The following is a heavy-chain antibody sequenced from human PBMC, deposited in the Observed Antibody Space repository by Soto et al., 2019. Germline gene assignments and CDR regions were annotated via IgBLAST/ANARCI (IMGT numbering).Heavy chain of an antibody. CDR1: GGSISSGGYS. V-gene: IGHV4-30-2*01. J-gene: IGHJ5*02. CDR2: MYHSGST. Sequence: PSETLSLTCAVSGGSISSGGYSWSWIRQPPGKGLEWIGYMYHSGSTYYNPSLKSRVTISVDRSKNQFSLKLSSVTAADTAVYYCVRVPGPWGQGTLVTAPQ. CDR3: VRVPGP.